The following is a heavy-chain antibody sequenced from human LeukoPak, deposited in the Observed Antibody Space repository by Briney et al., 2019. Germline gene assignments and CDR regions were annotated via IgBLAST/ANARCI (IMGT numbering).Heavy chain of an antibody. V-gene: IGHV3-53*01. Sequence: GGSLRLSCASSRFPDRSSYMSCARQAPGKGLEWVSIIYNDGSTYYADSMKGRFTISRDNSKNTLYLQVNSLRAEDKAMYYCARNILFGFDNWGQGTMVTVSS. CDR2: IYNDGST. D-gene: IGHD3-3*01. CDR3: ARNILFGFDN. CDR1: RFPDRSSY. J-gene: IGHJ3*02.